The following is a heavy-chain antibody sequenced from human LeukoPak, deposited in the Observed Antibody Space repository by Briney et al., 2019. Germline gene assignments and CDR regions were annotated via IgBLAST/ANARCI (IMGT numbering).Heavy chain of an antibody. CDR3: ARDRSSITSYYYYGMDV. V-gene: IGHV3-33*01. CDR2: IWYDGSNK. Sequence: GRSLRLSGAASGFTFSSYGMHWVRQAPGKGLEWVAVIWYDGSNKYYADSVKGRFTISRDNSKNTLYLQMNSLRAEDTAVYYCARDRSSITSYYYYGMDVWGQGTTVTVSS. D-gene: IGHD1-20*01. CDR1: GFTFSSYG. J-gene: IGHJ6*02.